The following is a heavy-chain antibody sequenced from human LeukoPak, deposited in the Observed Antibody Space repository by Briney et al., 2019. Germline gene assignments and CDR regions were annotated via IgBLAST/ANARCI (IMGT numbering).Heavy chain of an antibody. CDR3: ARVGHGDDAFDI. J-gene: IGHJ3*02. Sequence: PSETLSLTCTVSGGSISSYYWSWIRQPPGKGLEWIGYIYYSGSTNYNPSLKSRVTISVDTSKNQFSLKLSSVTAADTAVYYCARVGHGDDAFDIWGQGTMVTVSS. D-gene: IGHD4-17*01. CDR1: GGSISSYY. CDR2: IYYSGST. V-gene: IGHV4-59*08.